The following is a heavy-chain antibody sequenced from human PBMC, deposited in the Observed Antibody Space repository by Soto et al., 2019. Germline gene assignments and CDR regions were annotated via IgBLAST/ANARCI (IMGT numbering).Heavy chain of an antibody. V-gene: IGHV1-8*02. CDR3: ARDRETYGMDV. J-gene: IGHJ6*02. CDR1: GYTFTSYG. CDR2: MNPNSGNT. Sequence: ASVKVSCKASGYTFTSYGISWVRQAPGQGLEWMGWMNPNSGNTAYAQKFQGRVTMTRNTSISTAYMELSSLRSEDTAVYYCARDRETYGMDVWGQGTTVTVSS.